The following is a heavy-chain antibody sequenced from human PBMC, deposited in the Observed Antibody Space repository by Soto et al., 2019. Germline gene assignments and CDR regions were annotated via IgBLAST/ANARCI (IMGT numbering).Heavy chain of an antibody. CDR1: GGSISSYY. D-gene: IGHD3-9*01. CDR3: ARATSDDILTGYTDGAFDI. J-gene: IGHJ3*02. V-gene: IGHV4-59*08. CDR2: IYYSGST. Sequence: PSETLSLTCTVSGGSISSYYWSWIRQPPGKGLEWIGYIYYSGSTNYNPSLKSRVTISVDTSKNQFSLKLSSVTAADTAVYYCARATSDDILTGYTDGAFDIWGQGTMVTVSS.